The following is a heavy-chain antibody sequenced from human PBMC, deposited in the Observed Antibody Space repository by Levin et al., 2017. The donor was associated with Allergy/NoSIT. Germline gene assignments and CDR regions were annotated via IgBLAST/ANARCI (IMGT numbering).Heavy chain of an antibody. CDR1: GFTFSTYS. V-gene: IGHV3-21*01. D-gene: IGHD1-26*01. CDR3: ARPRGFKSSTGITSGAFDY. Sequence: GGSLRLSCAASGFTFSTYSMNWVRQAPGKGLEWVSSIDSSSGHIYYADSVKGRFTISRDNAKNSLYLQMNSLRAEDTAVYYCARPRGFKSSTGITSGAFDYWGQGTLVTVSS. J-gene: IGHJ4*02. CDR2: IDSSSGHI.